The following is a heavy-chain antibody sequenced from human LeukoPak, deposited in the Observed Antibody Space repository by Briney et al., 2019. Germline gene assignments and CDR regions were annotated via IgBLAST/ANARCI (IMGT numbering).Heavy chain of an antibody. V-gene: IGHV3-23*01. Sequence: GGSLRLSCAASGFTFSSYAMSWVRQAPGKGLECVSAISGSGGSTYYADSVKGRFTISRDNSKNTLYLQMNSLRAEDTAVYYCAKSPYYYDSSGPTGDYWGQGTLVTVSS. CDR3: AKSPYYYDSSGPTGDY. J-gene: IGHJ4*02. D-gene: IGHD3-22*01. CDR2: ISGSGGST. CDR1: GFTFSSYA.